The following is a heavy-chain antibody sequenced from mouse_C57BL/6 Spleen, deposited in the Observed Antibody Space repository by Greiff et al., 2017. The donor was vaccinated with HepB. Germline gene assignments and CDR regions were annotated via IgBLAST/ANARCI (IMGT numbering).Heavy chain of an antibody. J-gene: IGHJ2*01. Sequence: QVQLQQSGPELVKPGASVKISCKASGYAFSSSWMNWVKQRPGKGLEWIGRIYPGDGDTNYNGKFKGKATLTADKSSSTAYMQLSSLTSEDSAVYFCARDRSSKRGGYFDYWGQGTTLTVSS. CDR2: IYPGDGDT. V-gene: IGHV1-82*01. CDR1: GYAFSSSW. CDR3: ARDRSSKRGGYFDY. D-gene: IGHD3-2*01.